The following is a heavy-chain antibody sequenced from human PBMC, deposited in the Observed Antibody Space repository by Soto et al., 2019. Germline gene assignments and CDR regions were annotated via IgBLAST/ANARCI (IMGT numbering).Heavy chain of an antibody. CDR1: GGSISTSNW. D-gene: IGHD3-3*01. J-gene: IGHJ6*02. V-gene: IGHV4-4*02. Sequence: PSETLSLTCAVSGGSISTSNWWCWVRLPAGKGLEWIGEIYHSGSTNYNPSLKSRVTISVDKSKNQFSLKLSSVTAADTALYFCARLQFYDFWSGSVPMDVWGQGTTVTVS. CDR2: IYHSGST. CDR3: ARLQFYDFWSGSVPMDV.